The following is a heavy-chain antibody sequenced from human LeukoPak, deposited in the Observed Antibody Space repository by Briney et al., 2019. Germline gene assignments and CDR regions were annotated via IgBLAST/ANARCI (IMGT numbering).Heavy chain of an antibody. CDR2: MKQDGSET. Sequence: GGSLRLSCVASGFLFSNFWMTWVRQVPGKGLEWVANMKQDGSETHYADSVKGRFTISRDNAKNSLYLQMNSLRAEDTAVYYCARDLLWFGELFVPWGQGTLVTVSS. CDR1: GFLFSNFW. CDR3: ARDLLWFGELFVP. V-gene: IGHV3-7*01. J-gene: IGHJ5*02. D-gene: IGHD3-10*01.